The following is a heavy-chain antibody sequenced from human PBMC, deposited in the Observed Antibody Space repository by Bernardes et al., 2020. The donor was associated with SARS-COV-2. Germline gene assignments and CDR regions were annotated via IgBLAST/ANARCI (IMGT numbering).Heavy chain of an antibody. Sequence: SETLSLTCSVSGDFIVTSRYFWGWVLQALGKGPEWIGCTSHSGTTYYNPSIRRPITMSVDTSKNQLSLTLSSVTAADTGMYYCARHEYGGGRDRLDPWGQGTPVIVSS. CDR3: ARHEYGGGRDRLDP. CDR1: GDFIVTSRYF. V-gene: IGHV4-39*01. J-gene: IGHJ5*02. CDR2: TSHSGTT. D-gene: IGHD3-16*01.